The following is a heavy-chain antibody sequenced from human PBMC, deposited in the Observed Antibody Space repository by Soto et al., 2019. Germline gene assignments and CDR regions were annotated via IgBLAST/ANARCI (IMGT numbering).Heavy chain of an antibody. CDR3: TTVLSRDGYNPTPPHTTVFEY. CDR2: IISKIDGGAT. Sequence: GGSLRLSCAASGFTFKNAWMTWVRQAPGKGLEWVGRIISKIDGGATDYAATVKGRFTISRDDSKSTLYLQMNSLKTEDSAMYYCTTVLSRDGYNPTPPHTTVFEYWGPGTLVTVSS. V-gene: IGHV3-15*01. J-gene: IGHJ4*02. CDR1: GFTFKNAW. D-gene: IGHD5-12*01.